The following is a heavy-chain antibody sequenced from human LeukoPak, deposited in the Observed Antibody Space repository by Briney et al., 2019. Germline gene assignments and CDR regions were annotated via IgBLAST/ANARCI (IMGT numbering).Heavy chain of an antibody. D-gene: IGHD4-17*01. J-gene: IGHJ4*02. CDR3: ARDNGASGAYCDDFDY. CDR2: ISPYNGNT. V-gene: IGHV1-18*01. Sequence: ASVKVSCKASGYTFTSYDISWVRQAPGQGLEWMGWISPYNGNTNYAQKLQGRVTMTTDTSTSTAYMELRSLRSDDTAVYYCARDNGASGAYCDDFDYWGQGTLVTVSS. CDR1: GYTFTSYD.